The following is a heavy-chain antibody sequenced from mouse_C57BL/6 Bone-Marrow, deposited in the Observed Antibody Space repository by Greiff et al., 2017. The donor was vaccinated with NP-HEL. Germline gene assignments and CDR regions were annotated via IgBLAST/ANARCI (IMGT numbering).Heavy chain of an antibody. V-gene: IGHV1-5*01. CDR1: GYTFTSYW. J-gene: IGHJ2*01. CDR3: ARPVIYYGSFDY. D-gene: IGHD2-2*01. Sequence: VQLKESGTVLARPGASVKMSCKTSGYTFTSYWMHWVKQRPGQGLEWIGAIYPGNSDTSYNQKFKGKAKLTAVTSASTAYMALSSLTTEDSAVYYCARPVIYYGSFDYWGQGTTLTVSS. CDR2: IYPGNSDT.